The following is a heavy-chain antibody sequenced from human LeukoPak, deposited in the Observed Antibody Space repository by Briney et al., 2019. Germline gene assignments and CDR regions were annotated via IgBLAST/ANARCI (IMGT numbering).Heavy chain of an antibody. CDR3: ARVGHSDSSAYYIAY. CDR2: INHSGST. Sequence: SETLSLTCAVYGGSFSDYFWSWIRQPPGKGLEWIGEINHSGSTNYNPSLKSRATMSVDTSRNQFSLRLTSVTAADTAVYYCARVGHSDSSAYYIAYWGQGTLVTVSS. CDR1: GGSFSDYF. V-gene: IGHV4-34*01. D-gene: IGHD3-22*01. J-gene: IGHJ4*02.